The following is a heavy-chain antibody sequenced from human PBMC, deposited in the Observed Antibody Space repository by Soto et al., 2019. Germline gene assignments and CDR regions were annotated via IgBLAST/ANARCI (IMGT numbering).Heavy chain of an antibody. V-gene: IGHV4-34*01. CDR1: GGSFSGYY. CDR2: INHSGST. Sequence: PSETLSLTCAVYGGSFSGYYWSWIRQPPGKGLEWIGEINHSGSTNYNPSLKSRVTISVDTSKNQFSLKLSSVTAADTAVYYCARGHRRHLVVVPAAQKNTRGYYYYYYMDVWGKGPTLTVSS. CDR3: ARGHRRHLVVVPAAQKNTRGYYYYYYMDV. D-gene: IGHD2-2*01. J-gene: IGHJ6*03.